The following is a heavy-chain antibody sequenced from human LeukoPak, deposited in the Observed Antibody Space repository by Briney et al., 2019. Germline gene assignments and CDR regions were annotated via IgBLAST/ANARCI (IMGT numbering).Heavy chain of an antibody. CDR3: ARDNLHHDAFDI. CDR2: IYYSGST. V-gene: IGHV4-59*12. D-gene: IGHD1-14*01. CDR1: GGSISIYY. Sequence: SETLSLTCTVSGGSISIYYWSCIRQPPGKGLEWIGYIYYSGSTNYNPSLKSRVTISVDTSKNQFSLKLGSVTAADTAVYYCARDNLHHDAFDIWGQGTMVTVSS. J-gene: IGHJ3*02.